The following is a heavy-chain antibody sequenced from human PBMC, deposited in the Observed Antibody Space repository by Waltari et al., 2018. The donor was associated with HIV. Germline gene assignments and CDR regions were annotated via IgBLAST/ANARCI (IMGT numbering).Heavy chain of an antibody. CDR2: IYTSGST. CDR1: GGSISSGRYY. CDR3: ARYYCSGGSCSDY. D-gene: IGHD2-15*01. Sequence: QVQLQESGPGLVKPSQTLSLTCTVSGGSISSGRYYWSWIRQPAGKGLEWIGRIYTSGSTNYNPSLKSRVTISVDTSKNQFSLNLSSVTAADTAVYYCARYYCSGGSCSDYWGQGTLVTVSS. J-gene: IGHJ4*02. V-gene: IGHV4-61*02.